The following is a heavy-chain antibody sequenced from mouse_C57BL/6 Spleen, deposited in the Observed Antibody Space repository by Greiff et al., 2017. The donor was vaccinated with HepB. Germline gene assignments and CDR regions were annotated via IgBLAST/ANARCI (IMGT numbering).Heavy chain of an antibody. CDR1: CYKIKKKE. Sequence: TGEEREKPGASVKRASNASCYKIKKKEISWVKQRTGQGLEWIGEIYPRSGNTYYNEKFKGKATLTADKSSSTAYMELRSLTSEDSAVYFWARGGYYGSSYYAMDYWGQGTSVTVSS. CDR3: ARGGYYGSSYYAMDY. J-gene: IGHJ4*01. CDR2: IYPRSGNT. D-gene: IGHD1-1*01. V-gene: IGHV1-81*01.